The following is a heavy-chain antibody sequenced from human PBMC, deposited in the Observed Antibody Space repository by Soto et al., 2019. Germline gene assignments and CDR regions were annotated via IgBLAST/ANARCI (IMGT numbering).Heavy chain of an antibody. D-gene: IGHD4-17*01. CDR2: IWYDGSNK. J-gene: IGHJ4*02. CDR1: GFTFSSYG. CDR3: ARDFLPGYGDYLFDY. V-gene: IGHV3-33*01. Sequence: GGSLRLSCAASGFTFSSYGMHWVRQAPGKGLEWVAVIWYDGSNKYYADSVKGRFTISRDNSKNTLYLQMNSLRAEDTAVYYCARDFLPGYGDYLFDYWGQGTLVTVSS.